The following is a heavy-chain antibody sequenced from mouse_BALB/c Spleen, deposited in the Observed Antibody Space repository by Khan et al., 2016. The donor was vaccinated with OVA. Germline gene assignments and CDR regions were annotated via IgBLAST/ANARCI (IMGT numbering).Heavy chain of an antibody. J-gene: IGHJ3*01. V-gene: IGHV14-1*02. Sequence: VQLKESGAELVRPGALVKLSCKASGFNIKDYYMHWIKQRPEQGLVWIGRIDPENGNTIYDPKFQGKASITSDTSSNTAYLQLSSLTSEDTAVYYCARDDYSPWFAYWGQGTLVTVSA. D-gene: IGHD2-4*01. CDR2: IDPENGNT. CDR3: ARDDYSPWFAY. CDR1: GFNIKDYY.